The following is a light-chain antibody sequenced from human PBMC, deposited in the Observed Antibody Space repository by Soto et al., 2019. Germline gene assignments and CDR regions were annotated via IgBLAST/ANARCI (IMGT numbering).Light chain of an antibody. CDR1: SSDVGGYNY. CDR2: EVS. J-gene: IGLJ2*01. Sequence: QSALTQPASVSGSPGQSITISCTGTSSDVGGYNYVSWYQQHPGKAPKLMIYEVSNRPSGVSNRFSGSKSGNTASLTISGLQAEDEADYYCSSYTSSGGIVVFGGGTKLTVL. V-gene: IGLV2-14*01. CDR3: SSYTSSGGIVV.